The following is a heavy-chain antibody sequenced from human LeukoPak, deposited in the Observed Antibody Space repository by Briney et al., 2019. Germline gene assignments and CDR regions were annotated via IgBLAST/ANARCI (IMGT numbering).Heavy chain of an antibody. Sequence: SETLSLTCIVSGCSISSRRYYWGWIPQPPGKGLEWIESIYYSGSTLYNPSLKRRVAMSVDTSKNQFSLKLSSVTAADTAVYYCATHGGDGSNSASFGYWGQGTLVTVSS. CDR2: IYYSGST. CDR1: GCSISSRRYY. J-gene: IGHJ4*02. V-gene: IGHV4-39*01. CDR3: ATHGGDGSNSASFGY. D-gene: IGHD5-24*01.